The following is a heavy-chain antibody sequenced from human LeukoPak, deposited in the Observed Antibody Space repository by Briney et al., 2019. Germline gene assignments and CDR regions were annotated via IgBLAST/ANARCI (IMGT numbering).Heavy chain of an antibody. V-gene: IGHV1-2*02. CDR1: GYTLTGYH. Sequence: ASVKVSCKASGYTLTGYHMHWVRQAPGQGLEWRGRINPNSGGTNYAQKLQGRVTMTTDTSTSTAYMELRSLRSDDTAVYYCARGRSSGWYDYYYYGMDVWGQGTTVTVSS. D-gene: IGHD6-19*01. CDR3: ARGRSSGWYDYYYYGMDV. J-gene: IGHJ6*02. CDR2: INPNSGGT.